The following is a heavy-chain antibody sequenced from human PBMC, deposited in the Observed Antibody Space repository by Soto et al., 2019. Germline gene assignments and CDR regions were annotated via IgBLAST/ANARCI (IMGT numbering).Heavy chain of an antibody. Sequence: GASVKVSCKASGGTFSSYAISWVRQAPGQGLEWMGGIIPIFGTANYAQKFQGRVTITADESTSTAYMELSSLRSEDTAVYYCVRIQLWPGQSRDNYYYYYGMDVWGQGTTVTVSS. D-gene: IGHD5-18*01. CDR3: VRIQLWPGQSRDNYYYYYGMDV. CDR2: IIPIFGTA. J-gene: IGHJ6*02. CDR1: GGTFSSYA. V-gene: IGHV1-69*13.